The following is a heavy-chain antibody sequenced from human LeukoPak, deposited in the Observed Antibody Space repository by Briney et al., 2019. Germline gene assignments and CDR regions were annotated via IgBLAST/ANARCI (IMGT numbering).Heavy chain of an antibody. Sequence: PSETLSLTCTVSGGSISSGGYSWSWIRQHPGKGLEWIGYIYYSGSTYYNPSLKSRVTISVDTSKNQFSPKLSSVTAADTAVYYCARDPKVPDAFDIWGQGTMVTVSS. CDR1: GGSISSGGYS. CDR2: IYYSGST. D-gene: IGHD1-1*01. CDR3: ARDPKVPDAFDI. V-gene: IGHV4-31*03. J-gene: IGHJ3*02.